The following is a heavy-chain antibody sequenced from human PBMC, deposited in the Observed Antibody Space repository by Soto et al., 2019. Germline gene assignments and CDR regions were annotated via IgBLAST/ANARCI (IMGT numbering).Heavy chain of an antibody. J-gene: IGHJ4*02. D-gene: IGHD3-3*01. V-gene: IGHV4-31*03. Sequence: QVQLQESGPGLVKLSQTLSLTCTVSGGSISSGGYYWSWIRQHPGKGLEWIGYIYYSGSTYYNPSLKSRVTISVDTSKNQFSLKLSSVTAADTAVYYCASLRDDFWSGYPGAVDYWGQGTLVTVSS. CDR1: GGSISSGGYY. CDR3: ASLRDDFWSGYPGAVDY. CDR2: IYYSGST.